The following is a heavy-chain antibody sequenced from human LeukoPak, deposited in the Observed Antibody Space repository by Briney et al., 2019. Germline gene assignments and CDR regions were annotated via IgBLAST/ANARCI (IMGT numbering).Heavy chain of an antibody. CDR2: INPSGGRT. V-gene: IGHV1-46*01. CDR3: ASKDSSGWYEEA. D-gene: IGHD6-19*01. J-gene: IGHJ5*02. CDR1: GYTFTGYY. Sequence: GASVKVSCKASGYTFTGYYMHWVRQAPGQGLEWMGVINPSGGRTSYAQKSQGRVTMTRDTSTSTVYMELSSLRSEDTAMYYCASKDSSGWYEEAWGQGTLVTVSS.